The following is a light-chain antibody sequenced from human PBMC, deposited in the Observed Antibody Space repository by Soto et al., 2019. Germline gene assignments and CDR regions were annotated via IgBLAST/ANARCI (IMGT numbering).Light chain of an antibody. CDR3: QQYNNWPPIT. CDR1: QSVNSK. CDR2: GAS. J-gene: IGKJ5*01. Sequence: ERVMTQSPATMSVYPGERATLSGRASQSVNSKLAWYQQKPGQAPRLLIHGASIRATGVPARFSGSGSGTEFTLTISSLQSEDFAVYYCQQYNNWPPITFGQGTRLEI. V-gene: IGKV3-15*01.